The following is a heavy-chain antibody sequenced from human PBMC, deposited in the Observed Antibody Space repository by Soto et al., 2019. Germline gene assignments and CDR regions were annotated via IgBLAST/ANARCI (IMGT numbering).Heavy chain of an antibody. CDR2: ISSSGSFR. D-gene: IGHD5-12*01. V-gene: IGHV3-21*04. Sequence: GGSLRLSCAASGFTFSTSAMNWVRQAPGKGLEWVSSISSSGSFRYYADSVKGRFTISRDNAKNSLYLQMSSLRAQDTAVYYCARGAPGRDGYNLDFQHWGQGTLVTVSS. CDR3: ARGAPGRDGYNLDFQH. J-gene: IGHJ1*01. CDR1: GFTFSTSA.